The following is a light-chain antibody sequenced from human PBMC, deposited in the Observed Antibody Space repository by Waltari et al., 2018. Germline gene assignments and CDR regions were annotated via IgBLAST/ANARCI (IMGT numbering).Light chain of an antibody. CDR1: QSVSSY. V-gene: IGKV3D-11*02. CDR3: YQNSSGYS. CDR2: SAS. Sequence: FTQSPATLSLSPWERATLSCRASQSVSSYLAWYQQKPGQAPRLLIHSASSRATGIADRFSGSGAGTEFILTSSSLEHEDVGVYHCYQNSSGYSFGEGTKVEIK. J-gene: IGKJ2*03.